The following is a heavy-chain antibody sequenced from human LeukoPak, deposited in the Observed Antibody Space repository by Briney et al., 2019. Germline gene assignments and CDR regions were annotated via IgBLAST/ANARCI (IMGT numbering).Heavy chain of an antibody. J-gene: IGHJ4*02. CDR1: GFTFSSFW. D-gene: IGHD2-15*01. V-gene: IGHV3-74*01. Sequence: GGSLRLSCAASGFTFSSFWMHWVRQAPGKGLVWVSRISSDGSSTNYADSVKGRFTVSRDNAKNTLFLQMNSLRAEDTAIYYCARGYCSGGSCYSRPDSWGQGTLVTVSS. CDR3: ARGYCSGGSCYSRPDS. CDR2: ISSDGSST.